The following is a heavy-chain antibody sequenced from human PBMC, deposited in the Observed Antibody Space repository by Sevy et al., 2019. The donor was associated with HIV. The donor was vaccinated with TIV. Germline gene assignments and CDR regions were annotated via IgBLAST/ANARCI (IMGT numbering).Heavy chain of an antibody. CDR3: AREGPRIAQFDY. Sequence: SETLSLTCTVSGDSLSSNDYYWAWIRQPPGKGLDWIGSIYYSGSTYYSPSLKSRVTISVDTSKNQFSLKLRSVTAADTAVYYCAREGPRIAQFDYWGQGTLVTVSS. V-gene: IGHV4-39*02. CDR1: GDSLSSNDYY. CDR2: IYYSGST. J-gene: IGHJ4*02. D-gene: IGHD6-13*01.